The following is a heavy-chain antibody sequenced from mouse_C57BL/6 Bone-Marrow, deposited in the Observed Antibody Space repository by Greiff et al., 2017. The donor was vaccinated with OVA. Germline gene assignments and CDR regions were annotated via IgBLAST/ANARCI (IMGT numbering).Heavy chain of an antibody. J-gene: IGHJ2*01. Sequence: EVQRVESGGGLVKPGGSLKLSCAASGFTFSDYGMHWVRQAPEKGLEWVAYISSGSSTIYYADTVKGRFTIARDNATNTLFLQMTSLRSEDTAMYYCALLGRGDYWGQGTTLTVSS. V-gene: IGHV5-17*01. CDR2: ISSGSSTI. CDR3: ALLGRGDY. CDR1: GFTFSDYG. D-gene: IGHD4-1*01.